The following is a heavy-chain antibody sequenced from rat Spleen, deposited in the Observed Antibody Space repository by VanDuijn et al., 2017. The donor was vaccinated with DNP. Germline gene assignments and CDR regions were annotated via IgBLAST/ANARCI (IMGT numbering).Heavy chain of an antibody. CDR3: ATGLGDY. CDR2: ISPSGGST. D-gene: IGHD5-1*01. J-gene: IGHJ2*01. V-gene: IGHV5-19*01. CDR1: GFTFNNYG. Sequence: EVQLVESGGGLVQPGRSLKLSCAASGFTFNNYGMHWIRQTPTKGLEWVASISPSGGSTYYRDSVKGRFTISRDNAKSTLYLQMDSLRSEDTATYYCATGLGDYWGQGVMVTVSS.